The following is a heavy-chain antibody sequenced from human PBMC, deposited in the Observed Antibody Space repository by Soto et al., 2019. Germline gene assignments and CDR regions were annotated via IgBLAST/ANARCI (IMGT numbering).Heavy chain of an antibody. D-gene: IGHD3-22*01. CDR3: ERGYYDSSGLNWFDP. J-gene: IGHJ5*02. Sequence: KTSETLSLTCAVSGYSISSGYYWGWIRQPPGKGLEWIGSIYHSGSTYYNPSLKSRVTISVDTSKNQFSLKLSSVTAADTAVYYCERGYYDSSGLNWFDPWGQGTLVTVYS. V-gene: IGHV4-38-2*01. CDR2: IYHSGST. CDR1: GYSISSGYY.